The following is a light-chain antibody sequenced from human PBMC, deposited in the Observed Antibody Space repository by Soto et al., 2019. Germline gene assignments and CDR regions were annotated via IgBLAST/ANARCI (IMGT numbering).Light chain of an antibody. Sequence: QSVLTQPASVSGSPGQSITISCTGTSSDVGNNNYVSWYQQHPGKAPKLMIFEVSDRPSGISNRFSGSKSGNTASLTISGLQSEEEADYYCSSYATSNTLGFGTGTKVTVL. V-gene: IGLV2-14*01. J-gene: IGLJ1*01. CDR1: SSDVGNNNY. CDR2: EVS. CDR3: SSYATSNTLG.